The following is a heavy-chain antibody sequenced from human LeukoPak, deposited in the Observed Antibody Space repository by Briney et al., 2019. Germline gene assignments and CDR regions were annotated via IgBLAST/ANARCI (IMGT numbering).Heavy chain of an antibody. CDR1: GFTLDDET. D-gene: IGHD3-10*01. Sequence: GGSLRLSCAASGFTLDDETMHWVRQAPGKGLEWVSLLTWDGGSTYYADSVKGRFTISRDSSKNSLFLQMNSLRVEDTALYYCAKVSLYPGSSLSGPFDYWGQGTLVTVSS. V-gene: IGHV3-43*01. CDR3: AKVSLYPGSSLSGPFDY. J-gene: IGHJ4*02. CDR2: LTWDGGST.